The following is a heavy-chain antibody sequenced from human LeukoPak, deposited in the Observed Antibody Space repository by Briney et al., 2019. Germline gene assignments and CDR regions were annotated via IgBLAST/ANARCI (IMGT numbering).Heavy chain of an antibody. J-gene: IGHJ4*02. CDR3: ARRTTMVRGEYFDF. D-gene: IGHD3-10*01. V-gene: IGHV4-39*01. CDR2: IYYSGST. CDR1: GGSISSSSYY. Sequence: SETLSLTCTVSGGSISSSSYYWGWIRQPPGKGLEWIGNIYYSGSTYYNPSLRSRVTISVDTSKNQFSLKLSSVTAADTAVYYCARRTTMVRGEYFDFWGQGTLVTVSS.